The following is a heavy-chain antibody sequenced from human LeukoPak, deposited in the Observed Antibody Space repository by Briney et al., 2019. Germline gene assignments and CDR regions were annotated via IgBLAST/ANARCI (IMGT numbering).Heavy chain of an antibody. Sequence: GGSLRLSCAASGFSFSSYSMNWVRQAPGKGLEWVSSISSSSSYIYYADSVKGRFTISRDNAKNTLYLQMNSLRAEDTAVYYCARVHCSSTSCYAFDIWGQGTMVTVSS. V-gene: IGHV3-21*01. CDR2: ISSSSSYI. CDR1: GFSFSSYS. J-gene: IGHJ3*02. CDR3: ARVHCSSTSCYAFDI. D-gene: IGHD2-2*01.